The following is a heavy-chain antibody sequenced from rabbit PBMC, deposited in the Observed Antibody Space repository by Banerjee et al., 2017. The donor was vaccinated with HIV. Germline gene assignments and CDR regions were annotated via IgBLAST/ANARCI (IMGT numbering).Heavy chain of an antibody. J-gene: IGHJ4*01. Sequence: QEQLVESGGGLVQPEGSLTLTCKASGFDFSSDAMCWVRQAPGKGPEWIACINSSSRNVVYASWATGRFTISKTSSTTVTLQMTSLTAADTATYLCARDLAGVIGWNFGLWGPGTLVTVS. CDR1: GFDFSSDA. CDR3: ARDLAGVIGWNFGL. D-gene: IGHD4-1*01. V-gene: IGHV1S45*01. CDR2: INSSSRNV.